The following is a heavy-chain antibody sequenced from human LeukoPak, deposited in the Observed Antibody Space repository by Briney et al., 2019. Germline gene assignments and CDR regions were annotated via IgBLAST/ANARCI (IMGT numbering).Heavy chain of an antibody. D-gene: IGHD6-19*01. J-gene: IGHJ4*02. V-gene: IGHV4-59*01. Sequence: SETLSLICTVSGGSISSYYWSWIRQPPGKGLEWIGYIYYSGSTNYNPSLKSRVTISVDASKNQFSLKLSSVTAADTAVYYCARGGYSSGWLNFDYWGQGTLVTVSS. CDR2: IYYSGST. CDR1: GGSISSYY. CDR3: ARGGYSSGWLNFDY.